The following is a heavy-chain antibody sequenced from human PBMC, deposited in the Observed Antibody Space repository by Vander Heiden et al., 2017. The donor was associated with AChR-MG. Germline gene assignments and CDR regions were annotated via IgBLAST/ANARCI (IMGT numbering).Heavy chain of an antibody. CDR1: GYTLNGYY. CDR2: INPNSVGT. D-gene: IGHD2-2*02. J-gene: IGHJ4*02. V-gene: IGHV1-2*02. CDR3: AREVGCSSTSCYTDFDY. Sequence: QVQLVQSGAEVKKPGASVKVSCKASGYTLNGYYMHWVRQAPEQGLEWMGWINPNSVGTNYAQKFQGRVTMTRDTSISTAYMELSRLRSDDTAVYYCAREVGCSSTSCYTDFDYWGQGTLVTVSS.